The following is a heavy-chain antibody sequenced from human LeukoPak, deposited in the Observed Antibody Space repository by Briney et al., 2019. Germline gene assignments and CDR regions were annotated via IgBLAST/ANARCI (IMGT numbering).Heavy chain of an antibody. CDR1: GDSFRSSTYY. CDR3: ARSGVPPSVRGNTILVEIDP. D-gene: IGHD3-3*01. CDR2: INHSGST. Sequence: SETLSLTCTVSGDSFRSSTYYWGWIRQPPGKGLEWIGEINHSGSTNYNPSLKSRVTISVDTSKNQFSLKLSSVTAADTAVYYCARSGVPPSVRGNTILVEIDPWGQGTLVTVSS. J-gene: IGHJ5*02. V-gene: IGHV4-39*07.